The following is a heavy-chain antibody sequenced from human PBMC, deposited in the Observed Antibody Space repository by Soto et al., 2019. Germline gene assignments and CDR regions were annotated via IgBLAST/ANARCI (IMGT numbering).Heavy chain of an antibody. CDR1: GFSVGSNY. CDR2: IYSNGDT. D-gene: IGHD2-8*01. Sequence: EVQLVETGGGLIQPGGSLRLSCAASGFSVGSNYMTWVRQSPGKGLEWVSLIYSNGDTDYADSVKGRFSISRDNFKNTLYIQMNNLRAEDTAGYHCARKSDSSPVPEADGVWGRGTLVTVSS. J-gene: IGHJ4*02. CDR3: ARKSDSSPVPEADGV. V-gene: IGHV3-53*02.